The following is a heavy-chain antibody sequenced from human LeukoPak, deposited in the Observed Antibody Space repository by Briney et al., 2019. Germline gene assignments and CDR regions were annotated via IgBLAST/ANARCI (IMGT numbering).Heavy chain of an antibody. CDR2: MNPNSGNT. J-gene: IGHJ4*02. CDR3: VRVPPGTTIYAY. V-gene: IGHV1-8*01. D-gene: IGHD1-14*01. Sequence: ASVKVSCKASGYTFTSYDINWVRQATGQGLEWMGWMNPNSGNTDYAQKFQGRVTMTRNTSISTAYMELSSLRSEDTAIYYCVRVPPGTTIYAYWGQGTLVTVSS. CDR1: GYTFTSYD.